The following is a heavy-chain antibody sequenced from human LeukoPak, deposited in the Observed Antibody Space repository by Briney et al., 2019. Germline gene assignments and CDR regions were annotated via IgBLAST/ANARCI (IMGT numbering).Heavy chain of an antibody. CDR3: TAGSSSWYPGY. Sequence: ASVKVSCKAPGYTFTANYMHWVRQAPGQGLEWMEWINPNSGGTKYAQKFQGRVTMTRDTTISTAYMELSSLRSDDTAVYYCTAGSSSWYPGYWGQGTLVTVSS. CDR2: INPNSGGT. V-gene: IGHV1-2*02. J-gene: IGHJ4*02. D-gene: IGHD6-13*01. CDR1: GYTFTANY.